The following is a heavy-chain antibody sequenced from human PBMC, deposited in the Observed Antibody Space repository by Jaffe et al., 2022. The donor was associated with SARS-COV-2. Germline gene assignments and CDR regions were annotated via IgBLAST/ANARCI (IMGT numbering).Heavy chain of an antibody. Sequence: QLQLQESGPGLVKPSETLSLTCTVSGGSISSSSYYWGWIRQPPGKGLEWIGSIYYSGSTYYNPSLKSRVTISVDTSKNQFSLKLSSVTAADTAVYYCARLQSKLLLRSRWFDPWGQGTLVTVSS. V-gene: IGHV4-39*01. CDR3: ARLQSKLLLRSRWFDP. D-gene: IGHD2-15*01. J-gene: IGHJ5*02. CDR2: IYYSGST. CDR1: GGSISSSSYY.